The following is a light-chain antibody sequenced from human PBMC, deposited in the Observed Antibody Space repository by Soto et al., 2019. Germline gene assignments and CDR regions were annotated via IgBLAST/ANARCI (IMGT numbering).Light chain of an antibody. V-gene: IGKV3-20*01. CDR3: QQYGGSPFT. J-gene: IGKJ3*01. CDR2: GAS. Sequence: EIVMTQSPATLSVSPGERATLSCRASQSVSSNLAWYQQKPGQAPRLLIYGASSRATGIPDRFSGSGSGTDFTLTISRLESEDFAVYYCQQYGGSPFTFGPGTKVDIK. CDR1: QSVSSN.